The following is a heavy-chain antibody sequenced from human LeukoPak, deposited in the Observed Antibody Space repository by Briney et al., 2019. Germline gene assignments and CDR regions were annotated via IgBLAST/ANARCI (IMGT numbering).Heavy chain of an antibody. J-gene: IGHJ5*02. V-gene: IGHV4-59*01. Sequence: MSSETLSLTCTVSGGSISSYYWSWIRQPPGKGLEWIGYIYYSGSTNYNPSLKSRVTISVDTSKNQFSLKLSSVTAADTAVYYCARVFGLYCSGGSCPSGFDPWGQGTLVTVSS. CDR1: GGSISSYY. CDR3: ARVFGLYCSGGSCPSGFDP. CDR2: IYYSGST. D-gene: IGHD2-15*01.